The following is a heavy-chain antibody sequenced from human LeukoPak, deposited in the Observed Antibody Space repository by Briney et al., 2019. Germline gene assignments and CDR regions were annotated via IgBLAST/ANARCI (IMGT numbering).Heavy chain of an antibody. Sequence: RSETLSLTCTVSGGSISSYYWSWIRQPPGKGLEWIGYIYYSGSTNYNPSLKSRVTISLDTSKNQFSLKLNSVTAADTAVYYCASHYGSGSFYSPFDYWGQGTLVTVSS. J-gene: IGHJ4*02. V-gene: IGHV4-59*01. CDR2: IYYSGST. CDR3: ASHYGSGSFYSPFDY. CDR1: GGSISSYY. D-gene: IGHD3-10*01.